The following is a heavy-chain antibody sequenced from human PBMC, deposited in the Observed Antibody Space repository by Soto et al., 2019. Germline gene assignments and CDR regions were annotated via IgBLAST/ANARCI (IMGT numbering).Heavy chain of an antibody. J-gene: IGHJ6*03. Sequence: WISWVRQMPGKGLEWMGRIDPSDSYTNYSPSFQGHVTISADKSISTAYLQWSSLKAADTAVYYCARHKAAGTRYYYYYMDVWGKGTTVTVSS. CDR2: IDPSDSYT. V-gene: IGHV5-10-1*01. D-gene: IGHD6-13*01. CDR1: W. CDR3: ARHKAAGTRYYYYYMDV.